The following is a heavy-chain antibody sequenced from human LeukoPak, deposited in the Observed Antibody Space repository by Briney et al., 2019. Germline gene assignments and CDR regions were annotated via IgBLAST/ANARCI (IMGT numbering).Heavy chain of an antibody. CDR2: ISNYNGNT. CDR3: ARITYDFWSGYYMPDDP. D-gene: IGHD3-3*01. CDR1: GYTFTNYG. V-gene: IGHV1-18*01. J-gene: IGHJ5*02. Sequence: ASVKVSCKASGYTFTNYGISWVRQAPGQGLEWMGWISNYNGNTDYAQKLRGRVTMTTDTSTSTAYMELRSLRSDDTAVYYCARITYDFWSGYYMPDDPWGQGTLVTVSS.